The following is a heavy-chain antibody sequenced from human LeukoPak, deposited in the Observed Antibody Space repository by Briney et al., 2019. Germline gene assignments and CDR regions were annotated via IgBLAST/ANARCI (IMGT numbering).Heavy chain of an antibody. V-gene: IGHV3-64*01. Sequence: GGSLRLSCAASGFTFSSYAMHWVRQAPGKGLEYVSAISSNGGSTYYANSVKGRFTISRDNSENTLYLQMGSLRAEDMAVYYCARESYDFWSWGAFDIWGQGTMVTVSS. D-gene: IGHD3-3*01. CDR2: ISSNGGST. J-gene: IGHJ3*02. CDR3: ARESYDFWSWGAFDI. CDR1: GFTFSSYA.